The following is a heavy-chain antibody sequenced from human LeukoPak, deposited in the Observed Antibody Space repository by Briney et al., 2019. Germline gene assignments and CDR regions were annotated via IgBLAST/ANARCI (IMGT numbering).Heavy chain of an antibody. J-gene: IGHJ4*02. CDR1: GYTFTGYY. D-gene: IGHD5-12*01. V-gene: IGHV1-2*02. CDR3: ARDYVGYTGYFVDY. Sequence: ASVKVSCKASGYTFTGYYMHWVRQAPRQGLEWMGWINPNSGGTNYAQKFQGRVTMTRDTSISTAYMELSRLRSDDTAVYYCARDYVGYTGYFVDYWGQGTLVTVSS. CDR2: INPNSGGT.